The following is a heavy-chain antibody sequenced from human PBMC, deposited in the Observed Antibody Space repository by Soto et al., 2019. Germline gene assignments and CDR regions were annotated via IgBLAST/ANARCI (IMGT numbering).Heavy chain of an antibody. CDR3: ARGVAFLDY. CDR1: GYTFSSYA. J-gene: IGHJ4*02. Sequence: GASVKVSCKASGYTFSSYAIHWVRQAPGQGLEWMGWIHAGNGNTKYSQSFQGRVTISRDTCATTAYMELNSLRSEDTAVYYCARGVAFLDYWGQGTLVTVSS. D-gene: IGHD2-15*01. CDR2: IHAGNGNT. V-gene: IGHV1-3*01.